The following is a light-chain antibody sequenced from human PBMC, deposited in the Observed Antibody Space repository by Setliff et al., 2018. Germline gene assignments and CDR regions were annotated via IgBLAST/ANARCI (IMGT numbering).Light chain of an antibody. J-gene: IGLJ1*01. CDR1: SSNIGAGYD. Sequence: QSALTQPPSVSGAPGQRVTIPCTGSSSNIGAGYDVHWYQQLPGTAPKLLIYGNSNRPSGVPDRFSGSKSGTSASLAITGLQAEDEADYYCQSYDSSLSGSDVFGTGTKVTVL. V-gene: IGLV1-40*01. CDR2: GNS. CDR3: QSYDSSLSGSDV.